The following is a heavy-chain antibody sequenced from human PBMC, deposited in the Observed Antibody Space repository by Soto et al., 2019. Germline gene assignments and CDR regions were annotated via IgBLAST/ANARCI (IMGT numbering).Heavy chain of an antibody. J-gene: IGHJ4*02. CDR2: ISGSGGTT. CDR1: GFPFYSYA. V-gene: IGHV3-23*01. CDR3: AKAHSFVELTPFDY. Sequence: EVQLLESGGGLVQPGGSLRLSCAASGFPFYSYAMTWVRQAPGKGLEWVSSISGSGGTTYYADSVKGRFTISRDSSKNTLYLQMNSLRTEDTAVYYCAKAHSFVELTPFDYWGQGSLVTVSS. D-gene: IGHD1-7*01.